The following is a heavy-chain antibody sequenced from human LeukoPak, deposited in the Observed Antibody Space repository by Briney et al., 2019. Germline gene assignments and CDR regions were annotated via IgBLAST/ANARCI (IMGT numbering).Heavy chain of an antibody. D-gene: IGHD6-13*01. CDR1: GFTFSSYA. Sequence: GGSLRLSCAASGFTFSSYAMHWVRQAPGKGLEWVAVISYDGSNRYYADSVKGRFTISRDNSKNTLYLQMNSLRAEDTAVYYCARDVRLQLVYYFDYWGQGTLVTVSS. J-gene: IGHJ4*02. CDR3: ARDVRLQLVYYFDY. V-gene: IGHV3-30*04. CDR2: ISYDGSNR.